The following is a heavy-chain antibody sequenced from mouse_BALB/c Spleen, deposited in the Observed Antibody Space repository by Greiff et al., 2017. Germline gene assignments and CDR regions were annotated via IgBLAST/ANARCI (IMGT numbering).Heavy chain of an antibody. Sequence: VQVVESGPGLVAPSQSLSITCTVSGFSLTGYGVNWVRQPPGKGLEWLGMIWGDGSTDYNSALKSRLSISKDNSKSQVFLKMNSLQTDDTARYYCAREDYYGSSYAMDYWGQGTSVTVSS. CDR2: IWGDGST. CDR1: GFSLTGYG. J-gene: IGHJ4*01. CDR3: AREDYYGSSYAMDY. D-gene: IGHD1-1*01. V-gene: IGHV2-6-7*01.